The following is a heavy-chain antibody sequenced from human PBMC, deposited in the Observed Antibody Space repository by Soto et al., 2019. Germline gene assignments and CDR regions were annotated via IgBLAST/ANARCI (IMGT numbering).Heavy chain of an antibody. CDR1: GFTFSMFL. D-gene: IGHD4-17*01. V-gene: IGHV3-64D*06. CDR2: ISSNGDST. Sequence: VSLRLSCSASGFTFSMFLMHWVRQAPGKGLEYVSGISSNGDSTYYADSVKGRFTISRDNSKNTLYLQMSSLRAVDTAVYYCVHPRSTVQIPPTWGQGTLVTVSS. J-gene: IGHJ5*02. CDR3: VHPRSTVQIPPT.